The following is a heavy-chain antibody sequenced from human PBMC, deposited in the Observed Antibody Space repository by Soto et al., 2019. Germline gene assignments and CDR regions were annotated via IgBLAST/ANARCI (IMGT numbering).Heavy chain of an antibody. D-gene: IGHD3-3*01. V-gene: IGHV1-3*01. CDR3: ARDGYDFWTAYLPPTNHYYTYMDV. Sequence: QVQFVQSGAEVKKPGASVKISCKASGYSFTSHGMHWVRQAPGQRLEWMGWINAGNGNTKYSEKFQGRVTITRDTSASVGYMGVSSLRSEDTAVYYCARDGYDFWTAYLPPTNHYYTYMDVWGKGTTVTVSS. CDR1: GYSFTSHG. J-gene: IGHJ6*03. CDR2: INAGNGNT.